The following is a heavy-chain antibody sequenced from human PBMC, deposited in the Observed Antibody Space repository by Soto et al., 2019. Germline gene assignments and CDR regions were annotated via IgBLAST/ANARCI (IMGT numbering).Heavy chain of an antibody. D-gene: IGHD6-6*01. V-gene: IGHV3-33*01. CDR2: IWYDGSNK. CDR3: AREARYSSSGWFDP. J-gene: IGHJ5*02. Sequence: GESLKISCAASGFTFSSYGMHWVRQAPGKGLEWVAVIWYDGSNKYYADSVKGRFTISRDNSKNTLYLQMNSLRAEDTAVYYCAREARYSSSGWFDPWGQGTLVTVSS. CDR1: GFTFSSYG.